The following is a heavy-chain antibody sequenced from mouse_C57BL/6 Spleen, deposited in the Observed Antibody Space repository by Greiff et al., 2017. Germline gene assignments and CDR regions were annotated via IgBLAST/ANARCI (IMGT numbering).Heavy chain of an antibody. J-gene: IGHJ4*01. D-gene: IGHD4-1*01. Sequence: QVQLKQPGAELVKPGASVKLSCKASGYTFTSYWMHWVKQRPGRGLEWIGRIDPNSGGTKYNEKFKSKATLTVDKPSSTAYMQLSSLTSEDSAVYYCARSKAGKDYAMDYWGQGTSVTVSS. V-gene: IGHV1-72*01. CDR1: GYTFTSYW. CDR2: IDPNSGGT. CDR3: ARSKAGKDYAMDY.